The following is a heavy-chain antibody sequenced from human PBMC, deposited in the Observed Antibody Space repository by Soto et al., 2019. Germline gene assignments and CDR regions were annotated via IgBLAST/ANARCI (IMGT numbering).Heavy chain of an antibody. V-gene: IGHV4-31*03. Sequence: KTSETLSLTCTVSGGSISSGGYYWSWIRQHPGKGLEWIGYIYYSGSTYYNPSLKSRVTISVDTSKNQFSLKLSSVTAADTAVYYCARDRGPQLLWFGELPLGWFDPWGQGTLVTVSS. CDR2: IYYSGST. D-gene: IGHD3-10*01. CDR3: ARDRGPQLLWFGELPLGWFDP. CDR1: GGSISSGGYY. J-gene: IGHJ5*02.